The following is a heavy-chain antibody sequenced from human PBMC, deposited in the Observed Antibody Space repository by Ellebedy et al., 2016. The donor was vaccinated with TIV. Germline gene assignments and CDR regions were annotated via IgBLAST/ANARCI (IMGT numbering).Heavy chain of an antibody. J-gene: IGHJ4*02. V-gene: IGHV3-33*01. CDR1: GFTFSSYG. CDR2: IWYDGSNK. D-gene: IGHD5-12*01. Sequence: GGSLRLSCAASGFTFSSYGMHWVRQAPGKGLEWVAVIWYDGSNKYYADSVKGRFTISRDNSKNTLYLQMNSLRAEDTAVYYCARDQGGYVSTLDYWGQGTLVTVSS. CDR3: ARDQGGYVSTLDY.